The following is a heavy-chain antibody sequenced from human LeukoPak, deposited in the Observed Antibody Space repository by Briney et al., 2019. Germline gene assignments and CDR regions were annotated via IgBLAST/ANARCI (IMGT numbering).Heavy chain of an antibody. Sequence: PSETLSLTCTVSGGSIRSGNYYWSWIRQPAGKGLEWDGRTTTSGSTNYNPSPKSRVTISEDTSKNQFSLKLSSVTAADTAVYYCTRDGRRGSNGDAFDLWGQVTMVTVSS. CDR3: TRDGRRGSNGDAFDL. D-gene: IGHD1-26*01. CDR2: TTTSGST. V-gene: IGHV4-61*02. CDR1: GGSIRSGNYY. J-gene: IGHJ3*01.